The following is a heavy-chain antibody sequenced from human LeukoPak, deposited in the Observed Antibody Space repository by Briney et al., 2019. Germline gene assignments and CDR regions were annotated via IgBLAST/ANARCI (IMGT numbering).Heavy chain of an antibody. V-gene: IGHV4-4*07. CDR1: GGSINSYY. D-gene: IGHD3-3*01. J-gene: IGHJ6*03. Sequence: SETLSLTCTVSGGSINSYYWSWIWQPAGKGLEWIGRIYTSGTTNYNPSLKSRVTMSVDTSKKQFSLKLSSVTAADTAVYYCARAGDFWSGYPSRNYMDVWGKGTTVTVSS. CDR3: ARAGDFWSGYPSRNYMDV. CDR2: IYTSGTT.